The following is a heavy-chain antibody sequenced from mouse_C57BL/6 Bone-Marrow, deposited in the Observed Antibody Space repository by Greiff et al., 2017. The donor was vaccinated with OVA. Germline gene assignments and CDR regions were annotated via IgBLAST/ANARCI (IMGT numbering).Heavy chain of an antibody. V-gene: IGHV5-12*01. J-gene: IGHJ3*01. Sequence: EVKLMESGGGLVQPGGSLKLSCAASGFTFSDYYMYWVRQTPEKRLEWVAYISNGGGSTYYPDTVKGRFTISRDNAKNTLYLQMSRLKSEDTAMYYCARHSLGFFAYWGQGTLVTVSA. D-gene: IGHD3-3*01. CDR1: GFTFSDYY. CDR2: ISNGGGST. CDR3: ARHSLGFFAY.